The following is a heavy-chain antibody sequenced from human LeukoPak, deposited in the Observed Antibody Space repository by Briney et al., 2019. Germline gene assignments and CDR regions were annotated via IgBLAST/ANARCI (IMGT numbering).Heavy chain of an antibody. CDR3: ARVGIAARFDY. J-gene: IGHJ4*02. CDR1: GGSICSGGYY. CDR2: IYHSGST. V-gene: IGHV4-30-2*01. Sequence: SETLSLTCTVSGGSICSGGYYWSWIRQPPGKGLEWIGYIYHSGSTYYNPSLKSRVTISVDRSKNQFSLKLSSVTAADTAVYYCARVGIAARFDYWGQGTLVTVSS. D-gene: IGHD6-6*01.